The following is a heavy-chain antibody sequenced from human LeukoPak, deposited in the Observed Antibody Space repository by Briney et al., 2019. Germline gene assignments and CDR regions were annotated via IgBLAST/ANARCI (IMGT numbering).Heavy chain of an antibody. CDR3: ARDLSAGTMDY. V-gene: IGHV3-30*03. J-gene: IGHJ4*02. CDR2: ISYDGSNK. CDR1: GFTTHYW. D-gene: IGHD1-14*01. Sequence: GGSLRLSCTASGFTTHYWLNWVRQSPGKGLEWVAVISYDGSNKYYADSVKGRFTISRDNSKNTLYLQMNSPRAEDTAVYYCARDLSAGTMDYWGQGTLVTVSS.